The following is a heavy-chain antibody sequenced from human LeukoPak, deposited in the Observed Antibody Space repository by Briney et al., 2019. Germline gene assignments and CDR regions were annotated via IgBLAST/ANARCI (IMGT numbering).Heavy chain of an antibody. CDR2: INPNSGGT. J-gene: IGHJ4*02. V-gene: IGHV1-2*02. Sequence: ASVKVSCKASGYTFTGYYMHWVRQAPGQGLEWMGWINPNSGGTNYAQKFQGRVTMTRDTSISTAYMELSRLRSDDTAVYYCAREVPYYDILPGFYDYGGQGTLVTVS. D-gene: IGHD3-9*01. CDR1: GYTFTGYY. CDR3: AREVPYYDILPGFYDY.